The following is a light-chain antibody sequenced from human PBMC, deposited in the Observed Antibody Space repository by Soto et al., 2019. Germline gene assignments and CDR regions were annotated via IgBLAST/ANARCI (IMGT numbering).Light chain of an antibody. Sequence: DIQMTQSPSSLSASVGDRVTITCRASQGIRNDLCWYQQKSGKAPKRLIYDASSLQSGVPSRFSGSGSGTEFTLTINSLQPEDVATYYCLQHNRAPYTFGQGTKLEIK. J-gene: IGKJ2*01. CDR2: DAS. CDR3: LQHNRAPYT. CDR1: QGIRND. V-gene: IGKV1-17*01.